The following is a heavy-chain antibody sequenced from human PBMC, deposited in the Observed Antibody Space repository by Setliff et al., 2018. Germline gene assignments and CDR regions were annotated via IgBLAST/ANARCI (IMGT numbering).Heavy chain of an antibody. V-gene: IGHV3-48*01. J-gene: IGHJ4*02. CDR3: AREWGSLGYYFDY. CDR1: GFTFSSYS. Sequence: GESLKISCAASGFTFSSYSMNWVRQAPGKGLEWVSYISSSSSTIYYADSVKGRFTISRDNAKNSLYLQMNSLRAEDTAVYYCAREWGSLGYYFDYWGQGTLVTVSS. D-gene: IGHD7-27*01. CDR2: ISSSSSTI.